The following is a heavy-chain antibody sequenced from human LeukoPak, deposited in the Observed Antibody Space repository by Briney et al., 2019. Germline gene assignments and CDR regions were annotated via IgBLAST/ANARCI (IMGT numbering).Heavy chain of an antibody. CDR1: GGSISSSSYY. CDR3: ARHSSCMKLEYYFDY. CDR2: IYYSGST. V-gene: IGHV4-39*01. D-gene: IGHD6-13*01. Sequence: SETLSLTCTVSGGSISSSSYYWGWIRQPPGKGLEWIGSIYYSGSTYYNPSLKSRVTISVDTSKNQFSLKLSSVTAADTAVYYCARHSSCMKLEYYFDYWGQGTLVTVSS. J-gene: IGHJ4*02.